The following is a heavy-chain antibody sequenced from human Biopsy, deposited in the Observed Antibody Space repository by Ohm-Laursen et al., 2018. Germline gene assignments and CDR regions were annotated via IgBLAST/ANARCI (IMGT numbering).Heavy chain of an antibody. D-gene: IGHD2-15*01. CDR1: GDSINSSY. V-gene: IGHV4-59*08. J-gene: IGHJ4*02. CDR3: ARRGSGGRSFDY. CDR2: ISNSGNT. Sequence: SDTLSLTCTVSGDSINSSYWSWIRQAPGKGLEWIGFISNSGNTNYNPSLKSRVTISAYTSKNQFSLKLGSVTVADTAVFYCARRGSGGRSFDYWGQGSLVTVSS.